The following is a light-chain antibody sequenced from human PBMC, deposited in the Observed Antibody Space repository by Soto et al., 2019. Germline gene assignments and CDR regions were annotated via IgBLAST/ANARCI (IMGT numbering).Light chain of an antibody. CDR3: QQYGRSPPWT. CDR1: QSVSSY. CDR2: DAS. V-gene: IGKV3-20*01. J-gene: IGKJ1*01. Sequence: EIVLTQSPATLSLSPGERATLSCRASQSVSSYLAWYQQKPGQAPRLLIYDASTRATGIPARFSGSRSGPEFTLTISRLEPEDLAVYYCQQYGRSPPWTFGQGTKVDIK.